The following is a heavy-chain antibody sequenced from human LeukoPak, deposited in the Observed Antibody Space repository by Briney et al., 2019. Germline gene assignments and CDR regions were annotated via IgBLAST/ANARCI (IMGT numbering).Heavy chain of an antibody. J-gene: IGHJ4*02. CDR1: GGSISSYH. CDR3: ARGPYSSGYFNT. D-gene: IGHD3-22*01. Sequence: PSETLSLTCTVSGGSISSYHWSWIRQPPGTGLGWIGYIYYSGSTNYNPSLKSPVTISVDTSKSQFSLKLNSVTAADTAVYYCARGPYSSGYFNTWGQGILVTVSS. V-gene: IGHV4-59*01. CDR2: IYYSGST.